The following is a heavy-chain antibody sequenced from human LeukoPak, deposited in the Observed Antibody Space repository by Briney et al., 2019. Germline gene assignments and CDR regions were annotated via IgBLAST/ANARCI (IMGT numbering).Heavy chain of an antibody. Sequence: SETLSLTCAVYGGSFSGYYWSWIRQPPGKGLEWIGEINHSGSTNYNPSLKSRVTISVDTSKNQFSLKLSSVTAADTAVYYCARGRFDYWGQGTLVTVSS. CDR1: GGSFSGYY. CDR3: ARGRFDY. V-gene: IGHV4-34*01. CDR2: INHSGST. J-gene: IGHJ4*02.